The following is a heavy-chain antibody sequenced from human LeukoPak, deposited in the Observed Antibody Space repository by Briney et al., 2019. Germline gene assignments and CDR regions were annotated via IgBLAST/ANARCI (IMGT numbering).Heavy chain of an antibody. Sequence: GGSLRLSCAASGFTFSSYSMNWVRQAPGKGLEWVSYISSSSSTIYYADSVKGRFTISRDNAKNSLYLQMNSLRAEDTAVYYCARDPSGEEFDYWGRGTLVTVSS. CDR2: ISSSSSTI. D-gene: IGHD2-21*01. CDR1: GFTFSSYS. CDR3: ARDPSGEEFDY. V-gene: IGHV3-48*01. J-gene: IGHJ4*02.